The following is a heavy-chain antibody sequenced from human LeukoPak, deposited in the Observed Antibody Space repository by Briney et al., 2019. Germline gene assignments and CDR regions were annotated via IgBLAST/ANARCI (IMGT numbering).Heavy chain of an antibody. Sequence: KSSETLSLTCAVYGGSFSGYYWSWIRQPPGKGLEWIGEINHSGSTNYNPSLKSRVTISVDTSKNQFSLKLSSVTAADTAVYYCARDRTVDTAMGLDPWGQGTLVTVSS. CDR3: ARDRTVDTAMGLDP. CDR2: INHSGST. V-gene: IGHV4-34*01. D-gene: IGHD5-18*01. J-gene: IGHJ5*02. CDR1: GGSFSGYY.